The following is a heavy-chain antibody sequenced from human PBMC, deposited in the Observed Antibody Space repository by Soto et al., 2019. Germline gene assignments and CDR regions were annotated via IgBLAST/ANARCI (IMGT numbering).Heavy chain of an antibody. J-gene: IGHJ4*02. V-gene: IGHV4-4*07. CDR3: ARGGQDFWSGPFDY. CDR2: IDNSGNT. CDR1: DGSISTYF. Sequence: SETLSLTCTVSDGSISTYFCNWIRQPAGKGLEWIGRIDNSGNTNYNPSLKIRVTMSADTSRNQFSLKLNSVTAADTAGYYCARGGQDFWSGPFDYWGQGALVTVSS. D-gene: IGHD3-3*01.